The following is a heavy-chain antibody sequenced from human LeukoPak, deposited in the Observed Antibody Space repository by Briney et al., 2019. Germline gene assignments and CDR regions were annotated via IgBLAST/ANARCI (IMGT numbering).Heavy chain of an antibody. CDR3: ARAPCGGSGYYES. D-gene: IGHD3-22*01. J-gene: IGHJ4*02. V-gene: IGHV3-74*01. Sequence: GGSLRLSCAASGFTFSSYWMHWVRQAPGKGLVWVSRINSDGSSTSYADSVKGRFTISRDNAKNTLYLQMNSLRAEDTAVYYCARAPCGGSGYYESWGQGTLVTVSS. CDR2: INSDGSST. CDR1: GFTFSSYW.